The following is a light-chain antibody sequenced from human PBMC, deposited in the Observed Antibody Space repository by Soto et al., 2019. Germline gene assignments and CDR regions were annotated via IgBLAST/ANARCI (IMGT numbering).Light chain of an antibody. CDR2: DAS. J-gene: IGKJ4*01. CDR3: QQRSNWPLT. V-gene: IGKV3-11*01. Sequence: EIVLTQSPATLSLSPGERATLSCRASQSVSSYLAWYQQKPGQAPRLLIYDASNRATGIPARFSGSWSGTDFTLTISSLETEDFAVYYCQQRSNWPLTFVGGTKVEIK. CDR1: QSVSSY.